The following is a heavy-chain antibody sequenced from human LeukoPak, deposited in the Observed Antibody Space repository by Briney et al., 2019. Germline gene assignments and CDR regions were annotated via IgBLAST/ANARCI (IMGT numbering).Heavy chain of an antibody. CDR1: GYTLTELS. CDR3: ATFPFIVVVPATGDYGMDV. J-gene: IGHJ6*02. D-gene: IGHD2-2*01. V-gene: IGHV1-24*01. CDR2: FDPEDGET. Sequence: ASVKVSCKVSGYTLTELSMHWVQQAPGKGLEWMGGFDPEDGETIYAQKFQGRVTMTEDTSTDTAYMELSSLRSEDTAVYYCATFPFIVVVPATGDYGMDVWGQGTTVTVSS.